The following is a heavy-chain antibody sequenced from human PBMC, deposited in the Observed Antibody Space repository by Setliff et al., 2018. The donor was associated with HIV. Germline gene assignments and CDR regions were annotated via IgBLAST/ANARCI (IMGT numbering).Heavy chain of an antibody. Sequence: GGSLRLSCAASGFTFSSYAIHWVRQAPGKGPEWVSAISGSGGSTYSAASVKGRFTISRDNSKNTLYLQMNSLRAEDTAVYYCAKGPQLVTGVDYWGQGTLVTAPQ. CDR3: AKGPQLVTGVDY. D-gene: IGHD6-13*01. CDR1: GFTFSSYA. V-gene: IGHV3-23*01. CDR2: ISGSGGST. J-gene: IGHJ4*02.